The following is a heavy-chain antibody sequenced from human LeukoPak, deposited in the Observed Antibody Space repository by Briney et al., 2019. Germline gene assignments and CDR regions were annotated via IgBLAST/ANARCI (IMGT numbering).Heavy chain of an antibody. CDR3: AKSSLPYGNPLNWFDP. CDR1: GFTFDDYA. D-gene: IGHD4-11*01. J-gene: IGHJ5*02. V-gene: IGHV3-9*01. CDR2: ISWNSGSI. Sequence: PGRSLRLSCAASGFTFDDYAMHWVRQAPGKGLEWVSGISWNSGSIGYADSVKGRFTISRDNAKNSLYLQMNSLRAEDTALYYCAKSSLPYGNPLNWFDPWGQGTLVTVSS.